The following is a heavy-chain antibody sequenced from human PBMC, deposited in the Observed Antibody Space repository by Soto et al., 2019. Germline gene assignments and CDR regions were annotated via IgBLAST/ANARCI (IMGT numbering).Heavy chain of an antibody. Sequence: GGSLRLSCAASGFTFSNAWMSWVRQAPGKGLEWVGRIKSKTDGGTTDYAAPVKGRFTISRDDSKNTLYLQMNSLKTEDTAVYYCTTQPLHLGELSLYDYWGQGTLVTVSS. V-gene: IGHV3-15*01. CDR1: GFTFSNAW. CDR2: IKSKTDGGTT. D-gene: IGHD3-16*02. J-gene: IGHJ4*02. CDR3: TTQPLHLGELSLYDY.